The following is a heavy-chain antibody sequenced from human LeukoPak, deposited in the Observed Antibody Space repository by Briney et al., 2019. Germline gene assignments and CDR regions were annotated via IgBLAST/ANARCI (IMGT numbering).Heavy chain of an antibody. CDR1: GLTFSTYW. CDR2: IKEDGSEK. CDR3: ARDVGYSFGPKYDAFDL. Sequence: ETGGSLRLSCATSGLTFSTYWMSWVRQAPGKGLEWVANIKEDGSEKYYVDSVKGRFTISRDNAKNSLYLQMNNLRAEDTAVYFCARDVGYSFGPKYDAFDLWGQGTLVTVSS. D-gene: IGHD5-18*01. J-gene: IGHJ3*01. V-gene: IGHV3-7*01.